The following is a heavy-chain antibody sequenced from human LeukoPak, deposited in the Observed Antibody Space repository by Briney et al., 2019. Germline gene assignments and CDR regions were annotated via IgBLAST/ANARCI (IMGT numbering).Heavy chain of an antibody. CDR1: GYSIGSGYY. CDR2: IFHSGST. CDR3: ARASGSYGSGSYYYYGMDV. Sequence: SETLSLTCAVSGYSIGSGYYWGWIRQPPGNGLEWIGSIFHSGSTYYNPSLKSRVNMSVDTSKNQISLKLSSVTAADTAVYYCARASGSYGSGSYYYYGMDVWGKGTTVTVSS. V-gene: IGHV4-38-2*01. D-gene: IGHD3-10*01. J-gene: IGHJ6*04.